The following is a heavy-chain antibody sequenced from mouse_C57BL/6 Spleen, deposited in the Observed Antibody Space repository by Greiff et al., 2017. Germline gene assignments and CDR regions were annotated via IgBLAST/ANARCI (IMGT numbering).Heavy chain of an antibody. CDR1: GYTFTSYW. V-gene: IGHV1-69*01. Sequence: QVHVKQPGAELVMPGASVKLSCKASGYTFTSYWMHWVKQRPGQGLEWIGEIDPSDSYTNYNQKFKGKSTLTVDKSSSTAYMQLSSLTSEDSAVYYGVTTVVAYPDYDYWGKGTTLTVSS. D-gene: IGHD1-1*01. CDR2: IDPSDSYT. CDR3: VTTVVAYPDYDY. J-gene: IGHJ2*01.